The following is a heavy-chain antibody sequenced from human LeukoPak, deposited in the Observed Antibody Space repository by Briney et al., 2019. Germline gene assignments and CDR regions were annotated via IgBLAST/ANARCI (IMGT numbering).Heavy chain of an antibody. V-gene: IGHV3-7*03. CDR3: ARDTANHYDLGDYGMDV. CDR2: IRQDGGLK. D-gene: IGHD3-3*01. Sequence: PGGSLRLSCTASGFTFSSYWMSWDRQAPGKGLEWVANIRQDGGLKHYVDSVKGRFTISRDNAKNSLYLQMNSLRTEDTAVYYCARDTANHYDLGDYGMDVWGQGTTVTVSS. CDR1: GFTFSSYW. J-gene: IGHJ6*02.